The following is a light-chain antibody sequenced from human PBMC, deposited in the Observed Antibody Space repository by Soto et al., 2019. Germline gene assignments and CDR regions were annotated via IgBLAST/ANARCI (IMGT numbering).Light chain of an antibody. J-gene: IGKJ1*01. CDR1: QGLSTL. V-gene: IGKV1-5*01. CDR3: QQYDQYPGT. Sequence: DIQMTQSPSTLSASVGDRVTITCRASQGLSTLLAGYQQKPGIAPHLVMYDASRLESGVPSRFSGSGSGTEFTLTTNGLQPDDMATYYFQQYDQYPGTFGQGIKVEIK. CDR2: DAS.